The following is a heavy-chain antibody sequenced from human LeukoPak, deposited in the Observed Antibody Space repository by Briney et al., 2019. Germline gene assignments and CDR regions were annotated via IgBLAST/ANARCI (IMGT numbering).Heavy chain of an antibody. D-gene: IGHD3-10*01. CDR2: INPNSGGT. CDR3: ARDPGSGAFDI. CDR1: GYTFTGYY. V-gene: IGHV1-2*04. J-gene: IGHJ3*02. Sequence: ASVTVSCKASGYTFTGYYMHWVRQAPGQGLEWMGWINPNSGGTNYAKKFQGWVTMTRDTSISTAYMELSRLRSDDTAVYYCARDPGSGAFDIWGQGTMVTVSS.